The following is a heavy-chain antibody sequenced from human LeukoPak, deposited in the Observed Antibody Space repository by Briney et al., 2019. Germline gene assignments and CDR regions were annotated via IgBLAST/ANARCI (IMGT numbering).Heavy chain of an antibody. CDR1: GYSFTTYW. D-gene: IGHD3-22*01. Sequence: GESLKISCKGSGYSFTTYWIGWVRQMPGKGLEWRGIVYPGDADTRYSPSFQGHVTISADKSISTAYLQWSSLKASDTAMYYCARREYYYDSTGYYFRGPGQFDLWGQGTLVTVSS. CDR3: ARREYYYDSTGYYFRGPGQFDL. J-gene: IGHJ4*02. V-gene: IGHV5-51*01. CDR2: VYPGDADT.